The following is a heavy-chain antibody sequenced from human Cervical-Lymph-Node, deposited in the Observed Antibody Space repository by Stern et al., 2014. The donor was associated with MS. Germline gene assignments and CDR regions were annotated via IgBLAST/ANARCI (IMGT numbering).Heavy chain of an antibody. D-gene: IGHD6-13*01. CDR2: PTPLLGPA. CDR1: GDTFSSLD. J-gene: IGHJ4*02. CDR3: ARHQAGIAAD. Sequence: QVQLVQSGAQVKKPGSSVKVSCKASGDTFSSLDIGWVRQAPGQGPEWLRGPTPLLGPANYAQTFQGRVTFSADDSTSTTYMELSSLRSEDTAVYYCARHQAGIAADWGQGTLVTVSS. V-gene: IGHV1-69*01.